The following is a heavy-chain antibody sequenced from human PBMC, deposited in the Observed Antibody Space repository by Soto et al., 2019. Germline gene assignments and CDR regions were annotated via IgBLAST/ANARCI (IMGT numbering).Heavy chain of an antibody. CDR1: GYSISSGYY. V-gene: IGHV4-38-2*01. CDR2: IYHSGST. Sequence: SETLSLTCAVSGYSISSGYYWGWIRQPPGKGLEWIGSIYHSGSTYYNPPLKSRVTISVDTSKNQFSLKLSSVTAADTAVYYCARVLPHPDAFDIWGQGTMVTVSS. J-gene: IGHJ3*02. CDR3: ARVLPHPDAFDI.